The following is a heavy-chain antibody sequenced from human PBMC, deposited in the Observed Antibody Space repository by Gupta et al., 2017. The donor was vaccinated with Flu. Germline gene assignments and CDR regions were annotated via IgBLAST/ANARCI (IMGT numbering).Heavy chain of an antibody. CDR3: ARDSIAVAGKGRDY. CDR1: GFTFISYS. D-gene: IGHD6-19*01. J-gene: IGHJ4*02. CDR2: ISSSSSYI. V-gene: IGHV3-21*01. Sequence: VQLVESGGGLVKPGGSLRFSCAASGFTFISYSITWVRQAPGKGLEWVSSISSSSSYIYYADSVKGRFTISRDNAKNSLYLQMNSLRAEDTAVYYCARDSIAVAGKGRDYWGQGTLVTVSS.